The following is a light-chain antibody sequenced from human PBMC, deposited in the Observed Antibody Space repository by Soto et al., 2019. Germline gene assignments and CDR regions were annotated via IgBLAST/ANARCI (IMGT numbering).Light chain of an antibody. V-gene: IGLV1-40*01. CDR2: GNS. CDR3: QSYGDSLSGYV. CDR1: NSNIGAGYD. J-gene: IGLJ1*01. Sequence: SVLRQPPSVSVAPGQRVTISFTGSNSNIGAGYDVHWYQQLPGTAPKLLIYGNSNRPSGVPDRFSGSKSGTSASLTITGLQAEDEADYYCQSYGDSLSGYVFGTGTKVTVL.